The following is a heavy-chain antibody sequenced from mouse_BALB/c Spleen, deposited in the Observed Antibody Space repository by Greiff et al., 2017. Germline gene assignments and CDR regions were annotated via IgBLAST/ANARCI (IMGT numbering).Heavy chain of an antibody. J-gene: IGHJ2*01. CDR2: IDPANGNT. Sequence: EVQLQQSGAELVKPGASVKLSCTASGFNIKDTYMHWVKQRPEQGLEWIGRIDPANGNTKYDPKFQGKATITADTSSNTAYLQLSSLTSEDTAVYYCAIYYYGSSPSGDYWGQGTTLTVSS. CDR3: AIYYYGSSPSGDY. V-gene: IGHV14-3*02. CDR1: GFNIKDTY. D-gene: IGHD1-1*01.